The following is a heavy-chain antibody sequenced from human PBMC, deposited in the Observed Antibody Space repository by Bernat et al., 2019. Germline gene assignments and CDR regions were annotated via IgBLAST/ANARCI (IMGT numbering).Heavy chain of an antibody. CDR3: ARDGLGIGLHY. CDR1: GFTFSSYA. J-gene: IGHJ4*02. Sequence: VQLVESGGGLVQPGGSLRLSCAASGFTFSSYAMHWVRQAPGKGLEWVAVISYDGSNKYYADSVKGRFTISRDNSKNTLYLQMNSLRAEDTAVYYCARDGLGIGLHYWGQGTLVTVSS. V-gene: IGHV3-30-3*01. CDR2: ISYDGSNK. D-gene: IGHD7-27*01.